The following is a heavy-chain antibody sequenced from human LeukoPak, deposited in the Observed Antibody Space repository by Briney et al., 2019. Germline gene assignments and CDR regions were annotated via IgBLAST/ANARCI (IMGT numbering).Heavy chain of an antibody. V-gene: IGHV3-7*03. CDR2: IKQDGSEK. Sequence: PGGSLRLSCVVSGFTFSSYSMSWVRQAPGKGLEWVANIKQDGSEKYYVDSVKGRFTISRDNAKNSLYPQMNSLRDEDTAVYYCARVRGSGSRDYWGQGSLVTVSS. J-gene: IGHJ4*02. D-gene: IGHD3-10*01. CDR3: ARVRGSGSRDY. CDR1: GFTFSSYS.